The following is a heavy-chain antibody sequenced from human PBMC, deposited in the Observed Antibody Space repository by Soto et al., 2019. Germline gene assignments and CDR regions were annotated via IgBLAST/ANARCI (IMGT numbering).Heavy chain of an antibody. CDR1: GFTFSSYG. CDR2: ISYDGSYK. Sequence: SCKASGFTFSSYGMHWVRQAPGKGLEWVAVISYDGSYKYYADSVKGRFTISRDNSKNTLYLEMNSLRVEDTAMYYCVRDRGRYYYGLDVWGQGTTVTVSS. J-gene: IGHJ6*02. CDR3: VRDRGRYYYGLDV. V-gene: IGHV3-30*19. D-gene: IGHD3-10*01.